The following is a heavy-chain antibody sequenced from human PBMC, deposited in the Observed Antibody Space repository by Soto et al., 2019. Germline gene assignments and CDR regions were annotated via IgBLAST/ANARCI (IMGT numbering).Heavy chain of an antibody. CDR2: ISSSSSYI. J-gene: IGHJ4*02. CDR1: GFTFSSYS. Sequence: GGSLRLSCAASGFTFSSYSMNWARQAPGKGLEWVSSISSSSSYIYYADSVKGRFTISRDNAKNSLYLQMNSLRAEDTAVYYCARLVSGAHDYWGQGTLVTVSS. V-gene: IGHV3-21*01. D-gene: IGHD3-3*01. CDR3: ARLVSGAHDY.